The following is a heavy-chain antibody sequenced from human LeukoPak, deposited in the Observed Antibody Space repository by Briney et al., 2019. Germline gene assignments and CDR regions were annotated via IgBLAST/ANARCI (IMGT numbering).Heavy chain of an antibody. V-gene: IGHV4-59*01. CDR2: YYYGGST. CDR3: ASRYGSGSYGFDF. D-gene: IGHD3-10*01. Sequence: TSETLSLTCTVSGASISNYYWTWIRQPPGKGLEWIGYYYYGGSTEYNPSLKSRVTISVDTFKNQFSLKLSSVTAADTAVYYCASRYGSGSYGFDFWGQGTLVTVSS. J-gene: IGHJ4*02. CDR1: GASISNYY.